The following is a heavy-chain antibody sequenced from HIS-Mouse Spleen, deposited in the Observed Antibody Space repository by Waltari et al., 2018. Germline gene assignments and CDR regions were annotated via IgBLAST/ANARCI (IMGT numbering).Heavy chain of an antibody. CDR1: GFSFSRYW. V-gene: IGHV3-7*01. CDR2: IKQDGSEK. Sequence: EVQLVESGGGLVQPGGSLSLSCAASGFSFSRYWMSWVRQAPGKGLEWVANIKQDGSEKYYVDSVKGRFTISRDNAKNSLYLQMNSLRAEDTAVYYCARLTYYFDYWGQGTLVTVSS. J-gene: IGHJ4*02. CDR3: ARLTYYFDY. D-gene: IGHD3-9*01.